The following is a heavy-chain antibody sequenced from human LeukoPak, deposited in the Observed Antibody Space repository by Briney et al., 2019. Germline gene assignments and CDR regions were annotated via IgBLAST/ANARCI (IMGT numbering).Heavy chain of an antibody. V-gene: IGHV3-7*01. Sequence: GGSLRLSCAASGFTFTRHWMTWVRQAPGKGLEWVANINPDGSEKFYVDSVKGRFTISRDNAKNSLYLQMNSLRAEDTAVYYCARGRRGDYVAFDIWGQGTMVTVSS. J-gene: IGHJ3*02. CDR2: INPDGSEK. D-gene: IGHD4-17*01. CDR1: GFTFTRHW. CDR3: ARGRRGDYVAFDI.